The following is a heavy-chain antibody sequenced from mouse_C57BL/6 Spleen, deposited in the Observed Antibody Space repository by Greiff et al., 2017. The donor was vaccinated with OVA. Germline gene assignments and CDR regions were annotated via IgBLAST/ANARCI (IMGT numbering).Heavy chain of an antibody. D-gene: IGHD2-3*01. V-gene: IGHV1-80*01. CDR2: IYPGDGDT. J-gene: IGHJ4*01. CDR3: ARGGWLLGAMDY. CDR1: GYAFSSYW. Sequence: VQLQQSGAELVKPGASVKISCKASGYAFSSYWMNWVKQRPGKGLEWIGQIYPGDGDTNYNGKFKGKATLTADKSSSTAYMQLSSLTSEDSAVYFCARGGWLLGAMDYWGQGTSVTVSS.